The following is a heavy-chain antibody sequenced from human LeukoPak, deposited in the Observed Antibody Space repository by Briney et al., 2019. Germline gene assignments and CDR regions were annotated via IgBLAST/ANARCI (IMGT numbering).Heavy chain of an antibody. V-gene: IGHV4-38-2*02. D-gene: IGHD6-19*01. J-gene: IGHJ4*01. Sequence: KASETLSLTCTVSGYSITSAYYWGWIRQPPGKGLEWIGSFFLKGSTYYNPSLKSRVTISVDKSKNQFSLKLSSVTAADTAMYYCARGWTLKTPLGRVAGTSSRRGRYFDYWGQGTLVTVSS. CDR2: FFLKGST. CDR1: GYSITSAYY. CDR3: ARGWTLKTPLGRVAGTSSRRGRYFDY.